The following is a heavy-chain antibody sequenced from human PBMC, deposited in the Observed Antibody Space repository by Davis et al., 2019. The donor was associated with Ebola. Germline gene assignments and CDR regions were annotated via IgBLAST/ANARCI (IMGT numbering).Heavy chain of an antibody. Sequence: GGSLRLSCATSGFTFSTYWMSWVRQAPGKGLEWVSAISGSGDTTYFADSVKGRFTISRDNANNTLSLQMHSLRAEDTAVYYCAKGLDFWSAFAWNFFDYWGQGILVTVSS. J-gene: IGHJ4*02. CDR3: AKGLDFWSAFAWNFFDY. D-gene: IGHD3-3*01. V-gene: IGHV3-23*01. CDR1: GFTFSTYW. CDR2: ISGSGDTT.